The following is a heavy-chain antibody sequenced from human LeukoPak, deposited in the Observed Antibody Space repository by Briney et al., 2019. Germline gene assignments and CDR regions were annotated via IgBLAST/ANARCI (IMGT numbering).Heavy chain of an antibody. Sequence: ASVKVSCKASGYTFTSYGISWVRQAPGQGLEWMGWISAYNGNTNYAQKLQGRVTMTTDTSTSTAYMELRSLRSDDTAVYYCARDLPNSGSYYSGYFDLWGRGTLVTVSS. CDR3: ARDLPNSGSYYSGYFDL. D-gene: IGHD1-26*01. CDR1: GYTFTSYG. CDR2: ISAYNGNT. J-gene: IGHJ2*01. V-gene: IGHV1-18*01.